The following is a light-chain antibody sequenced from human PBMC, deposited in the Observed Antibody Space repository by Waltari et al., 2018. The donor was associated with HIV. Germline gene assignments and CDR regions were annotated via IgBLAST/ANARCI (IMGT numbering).Light chain of an antibody. J-gene: IGKJ1*01. Sequence: TTQSPCYLPAPVGDKVTTTCRASDLISNYFSLYQHTPGKAPKLLIYGAASLHSGAPSRFSGSQSGTGFTLTISGLQPEDSASYYCLQTYTNPRTFGQGTKVEVK. CDR3: LQTYTNPRT. CDR1: DLISNY. V-gene: IGKV1-39*01. CDR2: GAA.